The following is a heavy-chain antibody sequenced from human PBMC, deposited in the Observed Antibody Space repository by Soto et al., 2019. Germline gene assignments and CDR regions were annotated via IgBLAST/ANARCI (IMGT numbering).Heavy chain of an antibody. CDR2: IKQDGSEK. CDR1: GFTFSSYW. CDR3: ARSRSIAAAGSFYYYGMDV. V-gene: IGHV3-7*05. Sequence: HPGGSLRLSCAASGFTFSSYWMSWVRQAPGKGLEWVANIKQDGSEKYYVDSVKGRFTISRDNAKNSLYLQMNSLRAEDTAVYYCARSRSIAAAGSFYYYGMDVWGQGTTVTVSS. J-gene: IGHJ6*02. D-gene: IGHD6-13*01.